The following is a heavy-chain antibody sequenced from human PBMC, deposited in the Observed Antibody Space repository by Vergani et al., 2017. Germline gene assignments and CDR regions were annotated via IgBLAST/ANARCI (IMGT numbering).Heavy chain of an antibody. D-gene: IGHD1-1*01. J-gene: IGHJ5*02. Sequence: QLQLQESGPGLVKPSATLSLTCSVSGASIRSSNYYWGWIRQPPGKGLEWIASIYYSGSTYYNPSLKSRVTISVDTSKNQFSLKLSSVTAADTAVYYCARSFYGKPDNWFDPWGQGTLVTVSS. V-gene: IGHV4-39*01. CDR2: IYYSGST. CDR1: GASIRSSNYY. CDR3: ARSFYGKPDNWFDP.